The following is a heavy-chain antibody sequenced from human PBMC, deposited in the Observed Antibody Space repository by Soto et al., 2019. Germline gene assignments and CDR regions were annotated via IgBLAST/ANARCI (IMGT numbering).Heavy chain of an antibody. CDR1: GYSFTSYW. CDR3: AGKKSVNYCSGVSCYFSHYNYSMEV. J-gene: IGHJ6*03. CDR2: IYPGDSDT. Sequence: PGESLKISCKGSGYSFTSYWIGWVRQMPGKGLEWMGIIYPGDSDTRYSPSFQGQVTISADKSISTAYLQWTSLTASDTALYYWAGKKSVNYCSGVSCYFSHYNYSMEVGGKGTTVTV. D-gene: IGHD2-15*01. V-gene: IGHV5-51*01.